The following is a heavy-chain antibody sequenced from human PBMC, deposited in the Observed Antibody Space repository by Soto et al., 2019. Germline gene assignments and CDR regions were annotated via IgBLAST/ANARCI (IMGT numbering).Heavy chain of an antibody. Sequence: QVQLVQSGAEVKKPGASVKVSCKASGYTFTSYAMHWVRQAPGQRLEWMGWINAGNGNTKYSQKFQGRVTITRDTSASTAYMELSSLRSEDTAVYYCARDNTPWQQLDWNFDYWGQGTLVTVSS. CDR1: GYTFTSYA. J-gene: IGHJ4*02. CDR3: ARDNTPWQQLDWNFDY. CDR2: INAGNGNT. D-gene: IGHD6-13*01. V-gene: IGHV1-3*01.